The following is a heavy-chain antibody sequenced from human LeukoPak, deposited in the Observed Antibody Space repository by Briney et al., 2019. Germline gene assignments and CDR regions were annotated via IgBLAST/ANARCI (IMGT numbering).Heavy chain of an antibody. CDR1: GGSFSGYY. J-gene: IGHJ6*02. V-gene: IGHV4-34*01. CDR3: ARGGYGDTPYYYGMDV. CDR2: INHSGST. Sequence: SETLSLTCAVYGGSFSGYYWSWIRQPPGKGLEWIGEINHSGSTNYNPSLKSRVTISVDTSKNQFSLKLSSVTAAGTAVYYCARGGYGDTPYYYGMDVWGQGTTVTVSS. D-gene: IGHD4-17*01.